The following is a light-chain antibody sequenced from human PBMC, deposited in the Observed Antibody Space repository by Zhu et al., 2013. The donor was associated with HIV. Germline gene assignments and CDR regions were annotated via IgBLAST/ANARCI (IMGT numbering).Light chain of an antibody. CDR3: QQYATSPIT. CDR1: QSVSSN. V-gene: IGKV3-15*01. CDR2: GAS. Sequence: EIVMTQSPATLSVSPGERATLSCRASQSVSSNLAWYQQKPGQAPRLLIFGASTRATGIPATFSGSGSGTEFTLTISSLQSEDVAVYYCQQYATSPITFGQGTRLEIK. J-gene: IGKJ5*01.